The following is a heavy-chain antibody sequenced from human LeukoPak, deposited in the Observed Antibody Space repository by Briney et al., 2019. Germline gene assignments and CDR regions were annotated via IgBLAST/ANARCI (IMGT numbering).Heavy chain of an antibody. D-gene: IGHD3-10*01. CDR2: IYYSGST. CDR1: GGSISSGGYY. CDR3: AREGTYGSGSYYNREYYGMDV. J-gene: IGHJ6*02. Sequence: SQTLSLTCTVSGGSISSGGYYWSWIRQHPGKGLEWIGYIYYSGSTYYNPSLKSRVTISVDTSKNQFSLKLSSATAADTAVYYCAREGTYGSGSYYNREYYGMDVWGQGTTVTVSS. V-gene: IGHV4-31*03.